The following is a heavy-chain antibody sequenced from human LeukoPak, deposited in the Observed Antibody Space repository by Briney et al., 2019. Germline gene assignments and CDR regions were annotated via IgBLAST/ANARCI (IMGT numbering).Heavy chain of an antibody. Sequence: GGSLRLSCAAPGFTFSSYWMSWVRQAPGKGLERVANIKEDGSEKYYVDSVKGRFTISRDNAENSLYLQMNSLRVEDTAVYYCATGPYYYGSGSRDYWGQGTLVTVSS. CDR1: GFTFSSYW. J-gene: IGHJ4*02. CDR2: IKEDGSEK. CDR3: ATGPYYYGSGSRDY. D-gene: IGHD3-10*01. V-gene: IGHV3-7*01.